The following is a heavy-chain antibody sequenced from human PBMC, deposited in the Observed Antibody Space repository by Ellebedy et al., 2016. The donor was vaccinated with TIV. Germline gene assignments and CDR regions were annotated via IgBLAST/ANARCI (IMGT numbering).Heavy chain of an antibody. CDR1: GVTVGNNY. J-gene: IGHJ4*02. V-gene: IGHV3-66*04. Sequence: GESLKISCAASGVTVGNNYMSWVRQSPGKGLELVLLMYSAGSAYYADSVKGRFTISRDSSKNTLYLQMNSLRVEDTAIYYCAGLGALDYWGQGTLVTVSS. CDR2: MYSAGSA. CDR3: AGLGALDY. D-gene: IGHD3-16*01.